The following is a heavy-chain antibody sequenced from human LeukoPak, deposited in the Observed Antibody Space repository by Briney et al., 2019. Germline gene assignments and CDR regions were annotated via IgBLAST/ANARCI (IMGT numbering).Heavy chain of an antibody. CDR1: GFTFSGYS. J-gene: IGHJ4*02. CDR2: ISSSSSTI. CDR3: AREGIDYYDSSGPPRIFFDY. Sequence: GGSLRLSCAASGFTFSGYSMNWVRQAPGKGLEWVSYISSSSSTIYYADSVKGRFTTSRDNAKNSLYLQMNSLRAEDTAVYYCAREGIDYYDSSGPPRIFFDYWGQGTLVTVSS. D-gene: IGHD3-22*01. V-gene: IGHV3-48*01.